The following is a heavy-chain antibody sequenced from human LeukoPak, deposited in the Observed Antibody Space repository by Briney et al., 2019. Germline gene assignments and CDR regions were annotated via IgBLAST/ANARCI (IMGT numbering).Heavy chain of an antibody. V-gene: IGHV5-51*01. Sequence: GESLKISCKGSGYSFTSYWIGWVRQMPGKGLEWMGIIYPGDSDTRYSPSFQGQVTISADKSISTAYLQWSSLKASDTAMYYCARHGVLRYFDWSGDYYYYGMDVWGQGTTVTVSS. J-gene: IGHJ6*02. CDR3: ARHGVLRYFDWSGDYYYYGMDV. CDR2: IYPGDSDT. CDR1: GYSFTSYW. D-gene: IGHD3-9*01.